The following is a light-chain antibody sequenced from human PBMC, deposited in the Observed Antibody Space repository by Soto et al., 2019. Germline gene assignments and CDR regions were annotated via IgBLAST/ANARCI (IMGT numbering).Light chain of an antibody. CDR2: DAS. J-gene: IGKJ4*01. Sequence: IVLTQSPATLSLSPVERATLSCRASQSVSSYLAWYQQKPVQAPRLLIYDASNRATGIPARFSGSGSGTVFTLTISSLEPEDFAVYYCQQRSNWPPLTFGGGTKVEIK. CDR1: QSVSSY. CDR3: QQRSNWPPLT. V-gene: IGKV3-11*01.